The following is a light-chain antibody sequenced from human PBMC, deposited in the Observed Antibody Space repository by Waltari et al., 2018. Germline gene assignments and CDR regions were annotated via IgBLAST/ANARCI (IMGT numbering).Light chain of an antibody. CDR2: APA. Sequence: IQLTQSPSSLSASVGDRVTITCRSSQGISSNLAWYQPKPGKAPKLLSPAPATLQSGVPLRCSGSESGTDFTLTISSLQPEDFETYYCQQLNSYPITFGQGTRLEIK. V-gene: IGKV1-9*01. CDR1: QGISSN. J-gene: IGKJ5*01. CDR3: QQLNSYPIT.